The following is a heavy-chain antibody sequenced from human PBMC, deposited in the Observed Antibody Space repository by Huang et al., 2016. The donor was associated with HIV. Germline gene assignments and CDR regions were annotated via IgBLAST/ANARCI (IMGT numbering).Heavy chain of an antibody. CDR1: GGPFSSYA. D-gene: IGHD3-22*01. J-gene: IGHJ4*02. V-gene: IGHV1-69*13. CDR2: IIPIFGTA. CDR3: ARARGYYDSSVSYYFDY. Sequence: QVQLVQSGAEVKKPGSSVKVSCKASGGPFSSYAISWVRQAPGQGLEGMGGIIPIFGTANDAQKFQGRVTITADESTSTAYMELSSLRSEDTAVYYCARARGYYDSSVSYYFDYWGQGTLVTVSS.